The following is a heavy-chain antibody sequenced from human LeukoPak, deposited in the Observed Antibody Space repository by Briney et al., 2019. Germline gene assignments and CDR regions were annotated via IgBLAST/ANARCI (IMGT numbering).Heavy chain of an antibody. CDR3: ARDGSSGYYYP. V-gene: IGHV4-59*01. CDR2: IDSSGNT. J-gene: IGHJ5*02. D-gene: IGHD3-22*01. Sequence: SETLSLTCTVSGGSISSNYWSWIRQPPGKALEWIGGIDSSGNTKYNPSLKSRVTISVDTSRNQFSLKLTSVTATDTAVYYCARDGSSGYYYPWGQGTLVTVSS. CDR1: GGSISSNY.